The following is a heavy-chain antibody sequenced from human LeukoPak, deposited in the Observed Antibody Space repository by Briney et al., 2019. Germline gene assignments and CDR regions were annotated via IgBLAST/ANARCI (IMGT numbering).Heavy chain of an antibody. D-gene: IGHD5-18*01. J-gene: IGHJ4*02. CDR2: ISYDGSNK. V-gene: IGHV3-30*18. Sequence: GGSLRLSCAASGFTFSSYDMHWVRQAPGKGLEWVALISYDGSNKYYTDSVKGRFTISRDNSKHTLYLQMNSLRAEDTAMYYCAKSSGYSYGLNYWGQGTLVTVSS. CDR1: GFTFSSYD. CDR3: AKSSGYSYGLNY.